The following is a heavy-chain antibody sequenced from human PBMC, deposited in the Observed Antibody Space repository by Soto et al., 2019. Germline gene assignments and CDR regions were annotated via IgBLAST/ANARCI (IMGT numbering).Heavy chain of an antibody. Sequence: LSLTCTVSGDSVTNYFCSWMRQPPGKGLEWIGHMYHGGRTNYSPSLKSRVTMSLDSSKNQFSLNLSSVTAADAAVYFCARDPGYCTNGVCPIFDFWGQGVLVTVSS. V-gene: IGHV4-59*02. CDR2: MYHGGRT. CDR3: ARDPGYCTNGVCPIFDF. J-gene: IGHJ4*02. CDR1: GDSVTNYF. D-gene: IGHD2-8*01.